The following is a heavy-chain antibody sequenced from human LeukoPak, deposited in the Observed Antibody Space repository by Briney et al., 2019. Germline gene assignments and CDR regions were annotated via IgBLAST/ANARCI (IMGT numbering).Heavy chain of an antibody. Sequence: SETLYLTYTVSGGSIGIYYWTWIRQSAGKGLEWLGRMYASGDFNYNPFLKSRVTMSVDTSKNQFSLNLNSVTAADTAVYYCARGWAPRGQKSCFDYWGRGTLVTVSS. V-gene: IGHV4-4*07. CDR2: MYASGDF. CDR1: GGSIGIYY. J-gene: IGHJ4*02. D-gene: IGHD1-26*01. CDR3: ARGWAPRGQKSCFDY.